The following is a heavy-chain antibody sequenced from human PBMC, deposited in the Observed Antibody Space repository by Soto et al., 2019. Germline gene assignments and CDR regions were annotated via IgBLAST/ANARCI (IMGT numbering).Heavy chain of an antibody. J-gene: IGHJ6*02. CDR2: IWYDGSNK. D-gene: IGHD3-3*01. CDR3: ARELRFLEWLPLDAWYYGMDV. CDR1: GFTFSSYG. V-gene: IGHV3-33*01. Sequence: LRLSCAASGFTFSSYGMHWVRQAPGKGLEWVAVIWYDGSNKYYADSVKGRFTISRDNSKNTLYLQMNSLRAEDTAVYYCARELRFLEWLPLDAWYYGMDVWGQGTTVTVSS.